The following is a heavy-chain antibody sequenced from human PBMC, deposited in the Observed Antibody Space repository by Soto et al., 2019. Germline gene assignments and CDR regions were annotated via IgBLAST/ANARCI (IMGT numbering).Heavy chain of an antibody. CDR2: ISAYNGNT. Sequence: QVQLVQSGAEVKKPGASVKVSCKASGYTFTSYGIRWVRQAPGQGLEGMGWISAYNGNTNYAQKLQGRVTMTTDPSTSTAYMELRSRRSDDTAVYYCARVVTIFGGDDAFDIWGQGTMVTVSS. CDR1: GYTFTSYG. CDR3: ARVVTIFGGDDAFDI. D-gene: IGHD3-3*01. V-gene: IGHV1-18*01. J-gene: IGHJ3*02.